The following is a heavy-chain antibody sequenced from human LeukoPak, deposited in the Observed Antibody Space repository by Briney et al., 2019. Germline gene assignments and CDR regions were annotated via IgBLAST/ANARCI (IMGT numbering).Heavy chain of an antibody. J-gene: IGHJ6*03. D-gene: IGHD3-9*01. Sequence: SETLSLTCTVSGGSISSYYWSWIRQPAGKGLEWIGRIYTSGSTNSNPSLKSRVTMSVDTSKNQFSLKLSSVTAADTAVYYCAREPTYYDILTGYRHYYYYYYMDVWGKGTTVTVSS. CDR3: AREPTYYDILTGYRHYYYYYYMDV. CDR2: IYTSGST. CDR1: GGSISSYY. V-gene: IGHV4-4*07.